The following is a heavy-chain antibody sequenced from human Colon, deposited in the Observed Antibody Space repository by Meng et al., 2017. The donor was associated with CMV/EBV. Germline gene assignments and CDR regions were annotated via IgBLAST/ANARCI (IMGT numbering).Heavy chain of an antibody. V-gene: IGHV4-34*01. CDR3: ARNNWNYVDY. D-gene: IGHD1-20*01. J-gene: IGHJ4*02. CDR2: INHSGST. CDR1: GGSFSGYY. Sequence: SETLSLTCAVYGGSFSGYYWSWIRQPPGKGLEWIGEINHSGSTNYNPSLKRRVTISVDTSKNQFSLKLSSVTAADTAVYYCARNNWNYVDYWGQGTLVTVSS.